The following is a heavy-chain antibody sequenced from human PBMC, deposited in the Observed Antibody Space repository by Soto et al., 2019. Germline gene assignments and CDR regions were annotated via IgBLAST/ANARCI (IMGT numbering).Heavy chain of an antibody. CDR2: IWYDGSKK. J-gene: IGHJ4*02. CDR1: GFTFSSYG. Sequence: QVQLVESGGGVVQPGRSLRLSCAASGFTFSSYGMHWVRQAPGKGLEWVAVIWYDGSKKYYADSVKGRFTISRDNSKNTLYLQMNSLRAEDTAVYYCAREEDSSSWYYFDYWGQGTLVTVSS. CDR3: AREEDSSSWYYFDY. V-gene: IGHV3-33*01. D-gene: IGHD6-13*01.